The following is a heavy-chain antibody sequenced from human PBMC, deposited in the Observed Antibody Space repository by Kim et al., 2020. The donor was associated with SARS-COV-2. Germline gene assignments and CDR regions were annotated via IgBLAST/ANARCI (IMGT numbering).Heavy chain of an antibody. CDR1: GFTFNSHA. Sequence: GGSLRLSCIASGFTFNSHALTWVRQAPGKGLEWVSSISVKGGTKHYAQSVRGRLTISRDNSKNTGYLQMNSLRAEDTAIYFCAKGRRYPSGTLEVGGQWAAVRVSS. CDR2: ISVKGGTK. V-gene: IGHV3-23*01. D-gene: IGHD3-10*01. J-gene: IGHJ6*02. CDR3: AKGRRYPSGTLEV.